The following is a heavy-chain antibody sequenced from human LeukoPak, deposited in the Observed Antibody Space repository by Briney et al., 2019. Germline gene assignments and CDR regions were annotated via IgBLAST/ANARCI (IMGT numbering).Heavy chain of an antibody. D-gene: IGHD3-22*01. CDR2: IHTSGST. CDR1: GGSISSGSYY. J-gene: IGHJ4*02. CDR3: AREEIGRSYDSSGYNDY. V-gene: IGHV4-61*02. Sequence: NPSETLSLTCTVSGGSISSGSYYWSWIRQPAGKGLEWIGRIHTSGSTNYNPSLKSRVTISVDTSKNQFSLKLSSVTAADTAVYYCAREEIGRSYDSSGYNDYWGQGTLVTVSS.